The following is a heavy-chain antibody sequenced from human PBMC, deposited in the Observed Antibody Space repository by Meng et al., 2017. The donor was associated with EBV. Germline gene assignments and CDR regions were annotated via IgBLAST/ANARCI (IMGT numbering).Heavy chain of an antibody. Sequence: VTLVQSGAKVKNPGASGKVSFKASGYTFTSYGISGVRQAPGQGLEWMGWISAYNGNTNYAQKIQGRVTMTTDTSTSTAYMELRSLRSDDTAVYYCARDGRLYDTPSPFDYWGQGTLVTVSS. CDR2: ISAYNGNT. CDR3: ARDGRLYDTPSPFDY. D-gene: IGHD3-22*01. CDR1: GYTFTSYG. V-gene: IGHV1-18*01. J-gene: IGHJ4*02.